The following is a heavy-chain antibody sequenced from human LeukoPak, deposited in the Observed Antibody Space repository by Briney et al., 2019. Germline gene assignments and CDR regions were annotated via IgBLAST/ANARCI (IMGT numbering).Heavy chain of an antibody. CDR3: ARDGWFGDYNWFDP. J-gene: IGHJ5*02. D-gene: IGHD3-10*01. Sequence: GESLRLSCAASGFTFSRYSMNWVRHAPGKALEGVSYISSSSYTIYYADSVKGRFTISRDNAKNSLYLQMNSLRAEDTAMYYCARDGWFGDYNWFDPWGQGTLVTVSS. CDR2: ISSSSYTI. V-gene: IGHV3-48*01. CDR1: GFTFSRYS.